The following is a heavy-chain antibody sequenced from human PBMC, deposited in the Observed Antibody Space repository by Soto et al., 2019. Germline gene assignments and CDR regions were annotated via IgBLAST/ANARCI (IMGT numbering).Heavy chain of an antibody. V-gene: IGHV3-33*08. CDR3: ARPAGYCSGDSCLKGDAFDI. CDR1: GFTFSSYG. D-gene: IGHD2-15*01. J-gene: IGHJ3*02. Sequence: PGGSLRLSCAASGFTFSSYGMHWVRQAPGKGLEWVAVIWYDGSNKYYADSVKGRFTISRDNSKNTLYLQMNSLRAEDTVVYYCARPAGYCSGDSCLKGDAFDIWGQGIMVTVSS. CDR2: IWYDGSNK.